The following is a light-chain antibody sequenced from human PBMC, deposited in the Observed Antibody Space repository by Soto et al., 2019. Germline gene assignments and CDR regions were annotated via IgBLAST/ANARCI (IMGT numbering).Light chain of an antibody. CDR1: QSLLGTDGKTY. CDR3: MQSIELPLT. CDR2: EVS. J-gene: IGKJ4*01. Sequence: DIVMTQTPLSLSVTPGQPASISCRSSQSLLGTDGKTYLTWYLQKPGQSPQLLMFEVSNRFSGVPVRFSGSGSGTEFTLTISRVEAADVGVYFCMQSIELPLTFGGGTRVELK. V-gene: IGKV2D-29*02.